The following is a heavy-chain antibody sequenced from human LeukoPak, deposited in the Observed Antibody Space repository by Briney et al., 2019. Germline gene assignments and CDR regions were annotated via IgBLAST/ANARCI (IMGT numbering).Heavy chain of an antibody. CDR3: ARASVGSSWRYNYFDP. CDR2: IYYGGST. CDR1: GGSISSSSYY. D-gene: IGHD6-13*01. V-gene: IGHV4-39*01. Sequence: SETLSLTCSVSGGSISSSSYYWGWIRQPPGKGLEWIGNIYYGGSTYYNPSLKSRVTISVDTSKNQFSLKLSSVTAADTAVYYCARASVGSSWRYNYFDPWGHGTLVTVSS. J-gene: IGHJ5*02.